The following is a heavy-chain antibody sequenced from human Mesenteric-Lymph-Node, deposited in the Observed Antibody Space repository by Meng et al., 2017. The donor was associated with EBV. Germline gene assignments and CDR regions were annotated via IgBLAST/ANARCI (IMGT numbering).Heavy chain of an antibody. V-gene: IGHV2-5*02. CDR3: AHTPPVDIVVVPAYYFDY. CDR1: GFSLSTSGVG. Sequence: QLPLKVSGLTQVKPTQTLTLTCTFSGFSLSTSGVGVGWIRQPPGKALEWLALIYWDDDKRYSPSLKSRLTITKDTSKNQVVLTMTNMDPVDTATYYCAHTPPVDIVVVPAYYFDYWGQGTLVTVSS. J-gene: IGHJ4*02. D-gene: IGHD2-2*01. CDR2: IYWDDDK.